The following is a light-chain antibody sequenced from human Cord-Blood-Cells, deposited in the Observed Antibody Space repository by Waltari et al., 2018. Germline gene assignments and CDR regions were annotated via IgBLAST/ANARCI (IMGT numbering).Light chain of an antibody. Sequence: QSALTQPASVSGSPGQSITIYCTGTSSDVGGYNYVSWYQQHPGKAPKLMIYDVSNRPSGFANRFSGSKSGNTASLTISGLQAEDEADYYCSSYTSSSSYVFGTGTKVTVL. CDR1: SSDVGGYNY. CDR3: SSYTSSSSYV. J-gene: IGLJ1*01. V-gene: IGLV2-14*03. CDR2: DVS.